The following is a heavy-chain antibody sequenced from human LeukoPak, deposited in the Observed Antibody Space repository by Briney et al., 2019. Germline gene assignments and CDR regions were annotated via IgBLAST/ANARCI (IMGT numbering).Heavy chain of an antibody. D-gene: IGHD3-10*01. J-gene: IGHJ4*02. CDR2: LYSSGST. CDR3: ARDRAVRGFKGYYLDY. CDR1: GDSTRSYY. V-gene: IGHV4-4*07. Sequence: PSETLSLTCTVSGDSTRSYYWSWIRQPAGKGLEWIGRLYSSGSTTYNPSLKSRVTMSMDTSKSQVSLKLTSVTAADTAVYYCARDRAVRGFKGYYLDYWGQGIQVIVSS.